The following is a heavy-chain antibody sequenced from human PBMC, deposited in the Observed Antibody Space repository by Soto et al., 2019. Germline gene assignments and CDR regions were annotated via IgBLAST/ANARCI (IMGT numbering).Heavy chain of an antibody. J-gene: IGHJ4*02. CDR3: ARDSTGDQSFGY. D-gene: IGHD7-27*01. CDR1: GGSISSGDYY. CDR2: IYYSGST. Sequence: QVQLQGSGPGLVKPSQTLSLTCTVSGGSISSGDYYWSWIRQPPGKGLEWIGYIYYSGSTYYNPSLKSRVTISVDTSTNQFSLKLSSVTAADTAVYYCARDSTGDQSFGYWGQGTLVTVSS. V-gene: IGHV4-30-4*01.